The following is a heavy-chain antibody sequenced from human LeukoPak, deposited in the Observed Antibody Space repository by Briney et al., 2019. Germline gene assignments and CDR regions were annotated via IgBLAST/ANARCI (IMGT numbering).Heavy chain of an antibody. CDR1: GGSISSSSYY. D-gene: IGHD6-13*01. Sequence: SETLSLTCTVSGGSISSSSYYWGWIRQPPGKGLEWIGSIYYSGSTYYNPSLKSRVTISVDTSKNQFSLKLSSVTAADTAVYYCARAPPVPRIAAAADFDYWGQGTLVTVSS. CDR2: IYYSGST. CDR3: ARAPPVPRIAAAADFDY. V-gene: IGHV4-39*07. J-gene: IGHJ4*02.